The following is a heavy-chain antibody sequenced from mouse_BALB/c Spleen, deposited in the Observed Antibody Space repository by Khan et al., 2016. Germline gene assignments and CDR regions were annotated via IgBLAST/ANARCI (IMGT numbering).Heavy chain of an antibody. D-gene: IGHD2-4*01. CDR3: ARRGLRRGYYFDY. CDR2: IYPGNVNT. V-gene: IGHV1S56*01. Sequence: QVQLQQSGPELVKPGASVRISCKASGYTFTSYYIHWVKQRPGQGLEWIGWIYPGNVNTKYNEKFKGKATLTADKSSSTAYMQLSSLTSEDSAVYFCARRGLRRGYYFDYWGQGTTLTVSS. CDR1: GYTFTSYY. J-gene: IGHJ2*01.